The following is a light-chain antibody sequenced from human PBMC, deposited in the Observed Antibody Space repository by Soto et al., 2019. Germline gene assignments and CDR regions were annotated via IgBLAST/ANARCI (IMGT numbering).Light chain of an antibody. Sequence: MVLTQSPATLSLSPGDRATLSCRTSQGISKYMAWYQQKPGQAPRLLIYGASTRATAIPARFSGSGSGTEFTLTISSLQSEDFAVYFCQQYDNWPYTFGQGTKLEIK. CDR2: GAS. CDR1: QGISKY. V-gene: IGKV3-15*01. J-gene: IGKJ2*01. CDR3: QQYDNWPYT.